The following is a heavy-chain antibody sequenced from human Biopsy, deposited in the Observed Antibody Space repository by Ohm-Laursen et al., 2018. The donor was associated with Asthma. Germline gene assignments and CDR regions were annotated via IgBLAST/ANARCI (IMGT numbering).Heavy chain of an antibody. CDR3: ASDFPKDYVRYNFQF. D-gene: IGHD4-17*01. V-gene: IGHV1-24*01. CDR2: HEHEEGGT. CDR1: GYSLTDLS. J-gene: IGHJ4*02. Sequence: ESSVKASCKISGYSLTDLSMHWVRQAPGQGLEWMGGHEHEEGGTVNAWRFQGRVTMTEDTSTDTAYMELSSLSSDDTAVYYCASDFPKDYVRYNFQFWGQGTLVTVSS.